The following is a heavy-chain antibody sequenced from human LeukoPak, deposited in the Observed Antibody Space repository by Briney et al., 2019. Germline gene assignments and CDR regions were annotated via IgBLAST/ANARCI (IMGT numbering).Heavy chain of an antibody. CDR3: ARDRREPRVDYYYYGMDV. CDR1: GFTFSTYP. D-gene: IGHD1-26*01. V-gene: IGHV3-21*01. J-gene: IGHJ6*02. Sequence: PGRSLRLSCAASGFTFSTYPMHWVRQAPGKGLEWVSSISSSSSYIYYADSVKGRFTISRDNAKNSLYLQMNSLRAEDTAVYYCARDRREPRVDYYYYGMDVWGQGTTVTVSS. CDR2: ISSSSSYI.